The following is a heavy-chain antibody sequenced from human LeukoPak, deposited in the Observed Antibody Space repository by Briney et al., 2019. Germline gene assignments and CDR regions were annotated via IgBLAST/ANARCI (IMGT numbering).Heavy chain of an antibody. J-gene: IGHJ3*02. CDR2: INHSGST. Sequence: SETLSLTCAVYGGFFSAFYWSWIRRPPGKKLEWIGEINHSGSTNQNPSLKSRVTMSVDTSNHRFSLRLRSVTAADTAVYYCARMVRERHSFDIWGRGTMVTVSS. D-gene: IGHD3-10*01. CDR1: GGFFSAFY. V-gene: IGHV4-34*01. CDR3: ARMVRERHSFDI.